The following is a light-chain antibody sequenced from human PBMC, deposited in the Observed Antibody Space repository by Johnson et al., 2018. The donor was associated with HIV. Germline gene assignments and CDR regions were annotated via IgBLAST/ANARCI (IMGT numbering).Light chain of an antibody. J-gene: IGLJ1*01. CDR2: DTD. CDR3: GTWDSSLSGV. V-gene: IGLV1-51*01. CDR1: SSNIGNNF. Sequence: QSLLTQPPSVSAAPGQKVTVSCSGSSSNIGNNFVSWYQQVPGTAPKLLIYDTDKRPSGIPDRFSGSKSGTSATLGISGLQTGDEADYYCGTWDSSLSGVFGTGTKVTVL.